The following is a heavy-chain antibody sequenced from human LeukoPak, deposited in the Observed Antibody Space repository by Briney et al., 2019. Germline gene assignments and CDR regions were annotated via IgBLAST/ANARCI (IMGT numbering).Heavy chain of an antibody. CDR2: MNPNSGNT. J-gene: IGHJ6*03. CDR3: ATLATRTVPYYMDV. CDR1: GYTFTSYD. D-gene: IGHD1/OR15-1a*01. Sequence: ASVKVSCKASGYTFTSYDINWVRQATGQGLEWMGWMNPNSGNTGYAQKFQGRVTITRNTSISTAYMELSRLRSDDTAVYYCATLATRTVPYYMDVWGKGTTVTVSS. V-gene: IGHV1-8*03.